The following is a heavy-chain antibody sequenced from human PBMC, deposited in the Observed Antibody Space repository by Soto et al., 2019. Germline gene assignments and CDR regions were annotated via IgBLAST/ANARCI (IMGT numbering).Heavy chain of an antibody. CDR3: AASSSVAAAGYFKF. Sequence: QVQLVQSGAEVKEPGSSVKDACKATGDLFNNYAFNWVRQAPGQGLEWMGRISPLFSTTNYAQKFQGRVTIGADELTTIVYLEVSNLESEDTSMYYCAASSSVAAAGYFKFWGQETLVTVSP. CDR2: ISPLFSTT. J-gene: IGHJ4*02. V-gene: IGHV1-69*01. CDR1: GDLFNNYA. D-gene: IGHD6-13*01.